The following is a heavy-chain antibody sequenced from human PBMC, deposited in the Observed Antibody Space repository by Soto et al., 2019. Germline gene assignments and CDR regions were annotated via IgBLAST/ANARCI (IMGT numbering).Heavy chain of an antibody. J-gene: IGHJ6*02. D-gene: IGHD6-19*01. V-gene: IGHV5-10-1*01. CDR1: GYSFTSYW. Sequence: AMNISCKGSGYSFTSYWISWVRQMPGKGLEWMGRIDPSDSYTNYSPSFQGHVTISADKSISTAYLQWSSLKASDTAMYYCARQTVVEQWLDGVLKKGYYYCYGMDVWAQGTTLRVSS. CDR3: ARQTVVEQWLDGVLKKGYYYCYGMDV. CDR2: IDPSDSYT.